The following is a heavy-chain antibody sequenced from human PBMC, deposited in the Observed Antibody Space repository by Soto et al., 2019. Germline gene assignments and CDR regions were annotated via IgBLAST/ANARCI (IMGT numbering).Heavy chain of an antibody. J-gene: IGHJ4*02. CDR2: IKSKADGGTT. Sequence: WGSLRLSCAASAFTFTNSWMSWVRQAPGKGLEWVGRIKSKADGGTTEYAAPVKGRFTIRRDDSKNTLYLQMNSLKTEDTGVYYGTTDVPAPYYVFWCGHHLDFWGQGT. CDR3: TTDVPAPYYVFWCGHHLDF. CDR1: AFTFTNSW. D-gene: IGHD3-3*01. V-gene: IGHV3-15*01.